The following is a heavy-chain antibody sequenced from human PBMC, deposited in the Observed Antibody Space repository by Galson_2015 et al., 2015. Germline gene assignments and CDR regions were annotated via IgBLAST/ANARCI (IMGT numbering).Heavy chain of an antibody. D-gene: IGHD3-22*01. CDR1: GFTFSSYG. J-gene: IGHJ4*02. CDR2: ISYDGSNK. V-gene: IGHV3-30*18. Sequence: SLRLSCAASGFTFSSYGMHWVRQAPGKGLEWVAVISYDGSNKYYADSVKGRFTISRDNSKNTPYLQMNSLRAEDTAVYYCAKDGGYYDSSGYYPGGFDYWGQETLVTVSS. CDR3: AKDGGYYDSSGYYPGGFDY.